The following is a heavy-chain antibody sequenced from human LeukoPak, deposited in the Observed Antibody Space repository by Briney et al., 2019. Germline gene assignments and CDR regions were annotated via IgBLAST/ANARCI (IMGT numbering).Heavy chain of an antibody. V-gene: IGHV4-39*07. Sequence: SETLSLTCTASGGSISSSSYYWGWIRQPPGKGLEWIGSIYYSGSTNYNPSLKSRVTISVDTSKNQFSLKLSSVTAADTAVYYCARDSAYSSGWYLPFDYWGQGTLVTVSS. J-gene: IGHJ4*02. D-gene: IGHD6-19*01. CDR1: GGSISSSSYY. CDR2: IYYSGST. CDR3: ARDSAYSSGWYLPFDY.